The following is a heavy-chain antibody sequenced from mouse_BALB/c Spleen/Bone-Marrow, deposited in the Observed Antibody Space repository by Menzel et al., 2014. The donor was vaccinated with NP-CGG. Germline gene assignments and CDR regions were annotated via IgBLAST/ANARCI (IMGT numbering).Heavy chain of an antibody. J-gene: IGHJ3*01. V-gene: IGHV1-61*01. Sequence: QVQLQQSGAELVRPGASVKLSCKASGYTFTSYWMNWVKQRPGQGLEWIGMIDPSDSETHYNQMFKDKATLTVDKSSSTSYKQLSILTSDNSMVYYSARKKSKLSFWFAYWGQGTLVTVSA. CDR3: ARKKSKLSFWFAY. CDR1: GYTFTSYW. CDR2: IDPSDSET. D-gene: IGHD1-3*01.